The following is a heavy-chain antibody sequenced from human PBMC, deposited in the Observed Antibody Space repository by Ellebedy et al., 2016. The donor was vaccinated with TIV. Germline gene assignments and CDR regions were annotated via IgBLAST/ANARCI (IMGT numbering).Heavy chain of an antibody. CDR1: GYSTSTTEW. J-gene: IGHJ3*01. Sequence: MPSETLSLTCAVSGYSTSTTEWWGWIRQPPGKGLEWLGSIFYGGTIHYNPSLKSRLTMSVDTSRNEVSLTVTSVTAEDTAVYYCARRDGFNLDVFDVWGQGTMVIVSS. V-gene: IGHV4-28*05. CDR3: ARRDGFNLDVFDV. CDR2: IFYGGTI. D-gene: IGHD5-24*01.